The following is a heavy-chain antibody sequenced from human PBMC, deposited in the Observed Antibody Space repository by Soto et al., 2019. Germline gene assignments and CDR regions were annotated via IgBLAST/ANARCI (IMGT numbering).Heavy chain of an antibody. CDR1: GASISIGTDY. V-gene: IGHV4-39*01. CDR2: IHYSGST. D-gene: IGHD3-10*01. J-gene: IGHJ4*02. CDR3: ASMGYHYGSGSYPLDY. Sequence: LSLTCSVSGASISIGTDYWGWIRQPPGKGLEWIGNIHYSGSTYYNPSLKSRVNISVDTSKNQFSLNLSSVTAADTAVYYCASMGYHYGSGSYPLDYWGQGTLVTVS.